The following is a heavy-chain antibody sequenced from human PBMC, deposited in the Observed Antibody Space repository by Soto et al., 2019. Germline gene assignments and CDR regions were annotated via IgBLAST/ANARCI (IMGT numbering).Heavy chain of an antibody. J-gene: IGHJ5*02. CDR3: AGEPKTSGSQHRDLNYFDA. D-gene: IGHD2-2*01. CDR1: GVRFSISP. Sequence: SLRLSCAASGVRFSISPMHWVRQAAGKGPAWVALISYDGSNKSYAESVKGRFTIYSDNSKSTLYLQVDSLRPETAAVYYCAGEPKTSGSQHRDLNYFDAWGQGSLVAVSS. CDR2: ISYDGSNK. V-gene: IGHV3-30-3*01.